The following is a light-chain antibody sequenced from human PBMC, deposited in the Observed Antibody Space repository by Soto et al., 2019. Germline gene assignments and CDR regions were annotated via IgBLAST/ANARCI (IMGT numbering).Light chain of an antibody. CDR1: QSVSSSY. J-gene: IGKJ2*01. CDR2: GAS. Sequence: EIVWTQSPGTLSLSPGERATLSCRASQSVSSSYLAWYQQKPGQAPRLLIYGASSIDTGIPDRCSGSGSGTDLTLNISRLEPEDFAVSYCQPYGRSQYTFGQGTKLEIK. CDR3: QPYGRSQYT. V-gene: IGKV3-20*01.